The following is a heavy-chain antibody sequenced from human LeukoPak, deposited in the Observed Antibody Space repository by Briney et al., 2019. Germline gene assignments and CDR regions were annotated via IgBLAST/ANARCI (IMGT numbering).Heavy chain of an antibody. CDR3: AKPFSSGMGAFDI. CDR2: IRYDGSNK. D-gene: IGHD1-26*01. J-gene: IGHJ3*02. Sequence: GGSLRLSCAASGFTFSSYGMHWVRQAPGKGLEWVAFIRYDGSNKYYADSVKGRFTISRDNSKNTLYLQMNSLRAEDTAVYYCAKPFSSGMGAFDIWGQGTMVTVSS. CDR1: GFTFSSYG. V-gene: IGHV3-30*02.